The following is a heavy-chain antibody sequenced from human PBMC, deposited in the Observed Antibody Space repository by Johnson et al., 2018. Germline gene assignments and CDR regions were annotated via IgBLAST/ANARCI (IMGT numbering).Heavy chain of an antibody. CDR3: ARGPFMGGFDI. Sequence: VQLVQSGGGLVQPGGSLRLSCAASGFTFSSYDMHWVRQAIGKGLEWVSTIGTAGDTYYPGSVKGRFTISRDTAKNSLYHQMNSLRAGDTAVYYCARGPFMGGFDIWGQGTMVTVSS. J-gene: IGHJ3*02. V-gene: IGHV3-13*01. CDR2: IGTAGDT. CDR1: GFTFSSYD. D-gene: IGHD2-15*01.